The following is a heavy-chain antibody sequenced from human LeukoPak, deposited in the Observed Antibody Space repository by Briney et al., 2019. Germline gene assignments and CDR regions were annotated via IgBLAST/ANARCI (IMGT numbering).Heavy chain of an antibody. J-gene: IGHJ4*02. CDR2: ISGSADNS. D-gene: IGHD2-2*01. Sequence: GGSLRLSCAASGFTFSSFAMSWVRQAPGKGLEWVSVISGSADNSYYADSVKGRFTISRDNSKNTLYLQMNSLRAEDTAVYYCAKVPGPSCYGGIDYWGQGTLVTVSS. CDR3: AKVPGPSCYGGIDY. CDR1: GFTFSSFA. V-gene: IGHV3-23*01.